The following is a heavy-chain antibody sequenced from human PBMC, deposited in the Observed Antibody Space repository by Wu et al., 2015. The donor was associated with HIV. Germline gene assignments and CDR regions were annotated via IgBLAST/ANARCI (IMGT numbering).Heavy chain of an antibody. Sequence: QVQLVQSGAEVKKPGASVKVSCKASGYTFTDYYMHWVRQAPGQGLEWMGWINPATGGTIYAEKFQGRVTLTRDTAVTTAYLELNSLRSDDTAVYYCARLQSLHGLYSNADYWGQGTLVTVSS. CDR3: ARLQSLHGLYSNADY. J-gene: IGHJ4*02. D-gene: IGHD3-10*01. CDR2: INPATGGT. CDR1: GYTFTDYY. V-gene: IGHV1-2*02.